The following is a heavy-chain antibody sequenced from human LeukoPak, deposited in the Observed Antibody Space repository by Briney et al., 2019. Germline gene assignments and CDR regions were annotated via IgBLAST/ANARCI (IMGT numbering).Heavy chain of an antibody. Sequence: GGSLRLSCAASGFTFSSYEMNWVRQAPGKGLEWVSYISSSGSTIYYADSVKGRFTISRDNAKNSLYLQMNSLRAEDTAVYYCARETGYCSGGSWLVRCYYYGMDVWGQGTTVTVSS. J-gene: IGHJ6*02. CDR3: ARETGYCSGGSWLVRCYYYGMDV. CDR2: ISSSGSTI. V-gene: IGHV3-48*03. CDR1: GFTFSSYE. D-gene: IGHD2-15*01.